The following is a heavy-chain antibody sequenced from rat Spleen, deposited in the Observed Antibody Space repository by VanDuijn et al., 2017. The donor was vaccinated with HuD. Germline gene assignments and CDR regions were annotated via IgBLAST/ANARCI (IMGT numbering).Heavy chain of an antibody. CDR3: VREDLGINY. J-gene: IGHJ2*01. CDR2: ISPDGGST. V-gene: IGHV5-58*01. Sequence: EVQLVESDGGLVQPGRSLKLSCAASGFTFSNYGMHWIRQAPGEGLEWLSSISPDGGSTYYPDSVKGRFTISRDNAENTAYLQMNSLRSEDTAIYYCVREDLGINYWGQGVMVTVSS. D-gene: IGHD1-9*01. CDR1: GFTFSNYG.